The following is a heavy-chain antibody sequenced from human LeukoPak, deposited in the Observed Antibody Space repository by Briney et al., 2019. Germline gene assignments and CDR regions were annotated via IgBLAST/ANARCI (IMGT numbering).Heavy chain of an antibody. J-gene: IGHJ3*01. CDR3: ARDPAYYYDTTAYAFDL. Sequence: SETLSLTCTISGGSINNYYWSWIRQPPGKGLEWIGYIYYGGSTNYNPSLKSRLTISVDTSKNQISLKLNSVTASDTAVYYRARDPAYYYDTTAYAFDLWGQGTMVTVSS. D-gene: IGHD3-22*01. CDR2: IYYGGST. CDR1: GGSINNYY. V-gene: IGHV4-59*12.